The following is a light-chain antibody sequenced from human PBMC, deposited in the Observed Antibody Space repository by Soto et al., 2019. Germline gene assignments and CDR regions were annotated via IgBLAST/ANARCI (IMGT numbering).Light chain of an antibody. V-gene: IGLV1-51*02. CDR1: SSNIGNNY. CDR2: ENN. CDR3: GTWDSNLSAVV. Sequence: QSVLTQPPPVSATPGQKVTISCSGSSSNIGNNYVSWYQQLPGTAPKLLIYENNKRPSGIPDRFSASKSGTSATLGITGLQTGDEADYYCGTWDSNLSAVVFGGGTKLTVL. J-gene: IGLJ2*01.